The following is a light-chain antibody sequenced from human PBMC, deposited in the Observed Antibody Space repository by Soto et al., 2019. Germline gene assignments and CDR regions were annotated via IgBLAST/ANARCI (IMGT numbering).Light chain of an antibody. V-gene: IGKV1-9*01. CDR3: QQLRMYPST. CDR1: QDIAIY. CDR2: AAS. Sequence: IQLTKSPSSLLDSLGDGATITCRPSQDIAIYLAWYQQKPGEAPKLLIYAASTLYGGVPSRFSGSGSGTDFALTITSLQAEDFATYYCQQLRMYPSTFGGGTKVDSK. J-gene: IGKJ4*01.